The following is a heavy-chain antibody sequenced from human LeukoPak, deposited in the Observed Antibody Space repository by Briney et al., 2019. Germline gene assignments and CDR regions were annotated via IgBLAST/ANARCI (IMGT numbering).Heavy chain of an antibody. D-gene: IGHD6-13*01. CDR3: ARVLPGIAAARPFDL. V-gene: IGHV1-18*01. CDR2: ISAYNGNT. Sequence: ASVKVSCKASGYTFTSYGISWVQQAPGQGLEWMGWISAYNGNTNYAQKLQGRVTMTTDTSTSTAYMELRSLRSDDTAVYYCARVLPGIAAARPFDLWGRGTLVTVSS. CDR1: GYTFTSYG. J-gene: IGHJ2*01.